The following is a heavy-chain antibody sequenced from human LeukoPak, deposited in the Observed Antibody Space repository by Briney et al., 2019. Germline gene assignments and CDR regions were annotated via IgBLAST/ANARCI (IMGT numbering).Heavy chain of an antibody. V-gene: IGHV4-61*02. D-gene: IGHD6-19*01. Sequence: SETLSLTCTVSGDSISSGSYYWTWIRQPAGRGLEWIGRFYTSGSTNYNPSLKSRVTISADTSKNQFSLKLSSVTAADTAVYYCARGAYSSGSYYFDHWGQGTLVTVSS. J-gene: IGHJ4*02. CDR3: ARGAYSSGSYYFDH. CDR2: FYTSGST. CDR1: GDSISSGSYY.